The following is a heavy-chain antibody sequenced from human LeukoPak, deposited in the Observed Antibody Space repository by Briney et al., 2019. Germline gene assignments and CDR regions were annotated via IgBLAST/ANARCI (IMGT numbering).Heavy chain of an antibody. CDR1: GFSFSSYW. J-gene: IGHJ4*02. CDR3: ARGGGSGYYYEFDY. V-gene: IGHV3-74*01. D-gene: IGHD3-22*01. Sequence: GGSLRLSCAASGFSFSSYWMHWVRQAPGKGLVWVSRINSDGSSTSYADSVKGRFTISRDNAKNTLYLQMNSLRAEDTAVFYCARGGGSGYYYEFDYWGQGTLATVSS. CDR2: INSDGSST.